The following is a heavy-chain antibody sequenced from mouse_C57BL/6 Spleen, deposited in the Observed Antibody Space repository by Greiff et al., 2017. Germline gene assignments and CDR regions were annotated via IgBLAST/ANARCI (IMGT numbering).Heavy chain of an antibody. CDR3: TRYYGSSLSFDY. J-gene: IGHJ2*01. CDR1: GYTFTDYE. D-gene: IGHD1-1*01. CDR2: IDPETGGT. V-gene: IGHV1-15*01. Sequence: QVQLQQSGAELVRPGASVTLSCKASGYTFTDYEMHWVKQTPVHGLEWIGAIDPETGGTAYNQKFKGKAILTADKSSSTAYMELRSLTSEDSAVYYCTRYYGSSLSFDYWGQGTTLTVSS.